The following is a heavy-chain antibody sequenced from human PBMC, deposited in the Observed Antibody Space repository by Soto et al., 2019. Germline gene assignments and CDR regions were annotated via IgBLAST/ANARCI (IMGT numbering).Heavy chain of an antibody. D-gene: IGHD3-16*01. CDR2: IWFDGSNE. Sequence: QVQLVESGGGVVQPGRSLRLSCVASGFTFSNYGMHWVRQAPGKGLEWVAVIWFDGSNEDYADSVKGRFTISRDNSKNTLYLQMNSLRAEDTAVFYCARDGVGGWGSTFDSWGQGTLVTVSS. J-gene: IGHJ4*02. CDR1: GFTFSNYG. V-gene: IGHV3-33*01. CDR3: ARDGVGGWGSTFDS.